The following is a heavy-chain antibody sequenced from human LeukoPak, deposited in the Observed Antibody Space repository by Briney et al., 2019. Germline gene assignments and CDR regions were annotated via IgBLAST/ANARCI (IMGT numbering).Heavy chain of an antibody. V-gene: IGHV1-18*01. CDR1: GYTFTSYG. D-gene: IGHD2-2*01. CDR2: ISAYNGNT. CDR3: ARGRSRGDY. Sequence: ASVKVSCKASGYTFTSYGISWVRQAPGQGLEWMGWISAYNGNTNYAQKFQGRVTITRNTSISTAYMELSSLRSEDTAVYYCARGRSRGDYWGQGTLVTVSS. J-gene: IGHJ4*02.